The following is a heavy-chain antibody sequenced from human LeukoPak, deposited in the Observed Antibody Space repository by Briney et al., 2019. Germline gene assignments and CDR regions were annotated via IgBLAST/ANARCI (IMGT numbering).Heavy chain of an antibody. CDR2: INPNSGGT. CDR3: ARKRWFGELSSDY. J-gene: IGHJ4*02. V-gene: IGHV1-2*02. Sequence: ASVMISCKASGYTFTGYYMHWVRHAPGQGLEWMGWINPNSGGTNYAQKFQGRVTMTRDTSISTAYMELSRLRSDDTAVYYCARKRWFGELSSDYWGQGTLVTVSS. CDR1: GYTFTGYY. D-gene: IGHD3-10*01.